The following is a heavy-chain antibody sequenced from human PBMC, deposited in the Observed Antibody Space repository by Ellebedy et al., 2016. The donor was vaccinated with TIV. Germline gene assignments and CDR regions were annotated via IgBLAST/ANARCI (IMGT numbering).Heavy chain of an antibody. D-gene: IGHD2-15*01. J-gene: IGHJ3*01. CDR2: IYYSEST. Sequence: SETLSLXCSVSGDSITSGGFYWCWIRQHPGKGLEWIWYIYYSESTYYNPSLRSRVAISVDTSKNQFSLRLKSVTAADTAVYYCARSPGYCSGGTCYSFSPFDLWGQGTTVTVSS. CDR1: GDSITSGGFY. CDR3: ARSPGYCSGGTCYSFSPFDL. V-gene: IGHV4-31*03.